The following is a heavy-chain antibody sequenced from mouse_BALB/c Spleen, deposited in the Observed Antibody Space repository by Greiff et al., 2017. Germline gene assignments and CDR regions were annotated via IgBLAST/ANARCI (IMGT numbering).Heavy chain of an antibody. Sequence: EVQRVESGGGLVQPGGSLKLSCAASGFTFSSYTMSWVRQTPEKRLEWVAYISNGGGSTYYPDTVKGRFTISRDNAKNTLYLHMSSLKSEDTAMYYCARLEANSFYFDYWGQGTTLTVSS. CDR1: GFTFSSYT. J-gene: IGHJ2*01. V-gene: IGHV5-12-2*01. D-gene: IGHD1-1*02. CDR2: ISNGGGST. CDR3: ARLEANSFYFDY.